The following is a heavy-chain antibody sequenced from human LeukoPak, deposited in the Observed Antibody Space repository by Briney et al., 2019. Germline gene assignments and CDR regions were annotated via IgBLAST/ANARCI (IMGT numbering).Heavy chain of an antibody. D-gene: IGHD5-18*01. Sequence: PGGSLSLSCAASTFTVSSNYMSWDRQAPGQGLEWVSVIYSGGSTYYADSVKGRVTISRENSKNTLYLQMNSLRAEDTAVYYCARGYGPEYFQHWGQGTLVTVSS. V-gene: IGHV3-53*01. CDR1: TFTVSSNY. CDR2: IYSGGST. J-gene: IGHJ1*01. CDR3: ARGYGPEYFQH.